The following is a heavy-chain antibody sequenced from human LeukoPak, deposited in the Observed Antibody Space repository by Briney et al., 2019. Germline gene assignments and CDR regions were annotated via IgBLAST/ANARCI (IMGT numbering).Heavy chain of an antibody. Sequence: SETLSLTCTVSGDSINNNNYYWGWIRQPPGKGLEWIGNIYYNGRTYYSPSLKSRGTISVDTSNNQFSLKLSSVTAADTAVYYCARRVAGTYFDYWGQGTLVTVSS. CDR2: IYYNGRT. J-gene: IGHJ4*02. V-gene: IGHV4-39*07. CDR1: GDSINNNNYY. D-gene: IGHD6-19*01. CDR3: ARRVAGTYFDY.